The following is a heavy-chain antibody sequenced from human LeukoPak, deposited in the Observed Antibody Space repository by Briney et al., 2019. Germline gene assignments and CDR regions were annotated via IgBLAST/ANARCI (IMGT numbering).Heavy chain of an antibody. V-gene: IGHV3-7*01. Sequence: GGSLSLSCVASGFTFNNYWMTWVRQAPGKGLEWVATIKHDGSEKYYVDSVKGRFTISRDNGKNSLYLQMNSLRAEDTAVYYCARDRLLLWFGETYGMDVWGQGTTVTVSS. D-gene: IGHD3-10*01. J-gene: IGHJ6*02. CDR2: IKHDGSEK. CDR3: ARDRLLLWFGETYGMDV. CDR1: GFTFNNYW.